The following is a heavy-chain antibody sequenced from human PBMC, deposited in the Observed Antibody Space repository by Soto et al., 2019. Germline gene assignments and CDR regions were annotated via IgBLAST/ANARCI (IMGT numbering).Heavy chain of an antibody. CDR2: TYYRSKWYN. CDR1: GDSVSSNSAA. J-gene: IGHJ5*02. D-gene: IGHD1-1*01. V-gene: IGHV6-1*01. CDR3: ARVLSGNWHERGWFDP. Sequence: QVQLQQSGPGLVKPSQTLSLTCAISGDSVSSNSAAWNWIRQSPSRGLEWLGRTYYRSKWYNDYAVAVKSRIPITPDPSKNQFSLQLNSVTPEDTAVYYCARVLSGNWHERGWFDPWGQGTLVTVSS.